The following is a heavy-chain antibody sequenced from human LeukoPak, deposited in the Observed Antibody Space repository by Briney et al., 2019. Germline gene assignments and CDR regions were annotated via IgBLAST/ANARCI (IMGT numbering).Heavy chain of an antibody. CDR1: GGSISSYY. CDR2: IYTSGST. D-gene: IGHD1-14*01. J-gene: IGHJ6*03. CDR3: ARDAGITYYYYYYMDV. V-gene: IGHV4-4*07. Sequence: PSETLSLTCTVSGGSISSYYWSWIRQPAGKGLEWIGRIYTSGSTNYNPSLKSRVTMSVDTSKNQFSLKLSSVTAADTAVYYCARDAGITYYYYYYMDVWGKGTTVTVSS.